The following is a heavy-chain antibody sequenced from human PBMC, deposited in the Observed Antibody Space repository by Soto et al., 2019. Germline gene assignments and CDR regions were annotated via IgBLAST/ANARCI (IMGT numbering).Heavy chain of an antibody. CDR3: ARAYCGGDCYSDYYYGMEV. CDR1: GVTFSSYA. CDR2: IIPIFGTA. D-gene: IGHD2-21*02. J-gene: IGHJ6*02. V-gene: IGHV1-69*13. Sequence: ASVKVSCKASGVTFSSYAISWARHAPGQGLEWMGGIIPIFGTANYAQKFQGRVTITADESTSTAYMELSSLRSEDTAVYYCARAYCGGDCYSDYYYGMEVWGQGTTVTVSS.